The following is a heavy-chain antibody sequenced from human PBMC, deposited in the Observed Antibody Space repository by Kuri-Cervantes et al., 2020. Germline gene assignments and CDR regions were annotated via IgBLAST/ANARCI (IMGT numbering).Heavy chain of an antibody. CDR2: IGTAGDT. V-gene: IGHV3-13*01. CDR1: GFTFSSYD. J-gene: IGHJ4*02. CDR3: ARIAAAGYDY. D-gene: IGHD6-13*01. Sequence: GESLKISCAASGFTFSSYDMHWVRQATGKGLEWVSAIGTAGDTYYPGSVKGRFTISRENAKNSLYLQMNSLRAGDTAVYYCARIAAAGYDYWGQGTLVTVSS.